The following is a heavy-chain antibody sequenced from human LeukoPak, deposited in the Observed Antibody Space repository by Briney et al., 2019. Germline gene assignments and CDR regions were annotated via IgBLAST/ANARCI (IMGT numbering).Heavy chain of an antibody. Sequence: GASVKVSCKASGYTFTSYDINWVRQATGQGLEWMGWMNPNSGNTGYAQKFQGRVTMTRNTSISTAYMELSSPRSEDTAVYYCASPKARRGYSYAFDAFDIWGQGTMVTVSS. CDR1: GYTFTSYD. V-gene: IGHV1-8*01. CDR3: ASPKARRGYSYAFDAFDI. J-gene: IGHJ3*02. D-gene: IGHD5-18*01. CDR2: MNPNSGNT.